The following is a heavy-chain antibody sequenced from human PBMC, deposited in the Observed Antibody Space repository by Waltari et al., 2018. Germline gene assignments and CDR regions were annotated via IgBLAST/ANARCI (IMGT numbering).Heavy chain of an antibody. J-gene: IGHJ6*02. CDR1: GGSLSRYY. V-gene: IGHV4-59*01. D-gene: IGHD2-15*01. CDR2: IYYSGST. Sequence: QVQLKESGPGLVKPSETLSLTCTVSGGSLSRYYWSWIRQPPRKGLEWIGYIYYSGSTNYNPSLKSRVTISVDTSKNQFSLKLSSVTAADTAVYYCARDRTTRYYYYGMDVWGQGTTVTVSS. CDR3: ARDRTTRYYYYGMDV.